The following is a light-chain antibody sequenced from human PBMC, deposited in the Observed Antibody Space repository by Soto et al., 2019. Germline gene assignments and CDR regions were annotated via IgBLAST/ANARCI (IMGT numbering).Light chain of an antibody. CDR2: GAS. CDR1: QSVRSH. J-gene: IGKJ3*01. Sequence: EIVMTQSPATLSVSPGERATLSCRASQSVRSHLAWYQQKPGQAPRLLIYGASSRATGIPDRFSGSGSGTDFTLTISSLQPEDFATYYCQQSYSGGFTFGPGTKVDIK. V-gene: IGKV3D-15*01. CDR3: QQSYSGGFT.